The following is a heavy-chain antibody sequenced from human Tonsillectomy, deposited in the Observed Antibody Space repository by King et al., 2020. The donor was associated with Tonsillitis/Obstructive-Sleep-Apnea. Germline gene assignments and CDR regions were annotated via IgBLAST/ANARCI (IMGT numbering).Heavy chain of an antibody. D-gene: IGHD2-21*01. CDR2: ISSYGSNK. CDR1: GFTFSSYG. V-gene: IGHV3-30*18. CDR3: AKAAGFPVTSIDY. Sequence: QLVQSGGGVVKPGRSLRLSCAASGFTFSSYGMHWVRQAPGKGLEWVAGISSYGSNKDYAYSVKGRFTNFRDNSNNTLYLQMNRLIAEDTAVYYCAKAAGFPVTSIDYWGQGTLVTVSS. J-gene: IGHJ4*02.